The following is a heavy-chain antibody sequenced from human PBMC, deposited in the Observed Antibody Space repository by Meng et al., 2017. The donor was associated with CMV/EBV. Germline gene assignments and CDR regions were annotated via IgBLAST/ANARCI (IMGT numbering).Heavy chain of an antibody. D-gene: IGHD3-3*01. Sequence: ASVKVSCKASGYTFTGYYMHWVRQAPGQGLEWMGWINPNSGGTNYAQKFQGRVTLTRDTSISTAFMELSGLKSDDTAVYFCARDFTGGYYPDWFDPWGQGTLVTVSS. V-gene: IGHV1-2*02. J-gene: IGHJ5*02. CDR1: GYTFTGYY. CDR2: INPNSGGT. CDR3: ARDFTGGYYPDWFDP.